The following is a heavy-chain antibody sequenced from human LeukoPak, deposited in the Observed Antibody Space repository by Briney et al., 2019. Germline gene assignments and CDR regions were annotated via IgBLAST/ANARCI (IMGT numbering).Heavy chain of an antibody. V-gene: IGHV3-33*05. CDR3: AKDSSITIFGVVIPSGFWFDP. J-gene: IGHJ5*02. CDR2: ISYDGSNK. Sequence: PGRSLRLSCAASGFTFSSYGMHWVRQAPGKGLEWVAVISYDGSNKYYADSVKGRFTISRDNSKNTLYLQMNSLRAEDTAVYYCAKDSSITIFGVVIPSGFWFDPWGQGTLVTVSS. D-gene: IGHD3-3*01. CDR1: GFTFSSYG.